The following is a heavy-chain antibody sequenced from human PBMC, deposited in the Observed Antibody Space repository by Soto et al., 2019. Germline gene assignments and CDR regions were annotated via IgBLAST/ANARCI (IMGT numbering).Heavy chain of an antibody. Sequence: PGGSLRLSCAASGFTFSSYAINWVRQAPGKGLEWVSTISGSGDKTYYADSVKGRFTISRDNSKNTLSLQMNSLRAEDTAVYYCAKSGQSSWANMDVWGQGTTVTDSS. D-gene: IGHD2-2*01. J-gene: IGHJ6*02. CDR3: AKSGQSSWANMDV. V-gene: IGHV3-23*01. CDR2: ISGSGDKT. CDR1: GFTFSSYA.